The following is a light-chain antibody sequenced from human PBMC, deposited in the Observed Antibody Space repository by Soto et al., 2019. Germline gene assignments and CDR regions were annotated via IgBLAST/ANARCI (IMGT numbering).Light chain of an antibody. J-gene: IGKJ2*01. CDR1: QSVSSSY. CDR3: QQYGSSTDT. Sequence: EIVLTQSPGTLSLSPGERATLSCRASQSVSSSYLAWYQQKPGQAPRLLIYGASSRATGIPDRFSGRGSGKDFTLTISRLEPEDVAVYYCQQYGSSTDTFGQGTKLEIK. CDR2: GAS. V-gene: IGKV3-20*01.